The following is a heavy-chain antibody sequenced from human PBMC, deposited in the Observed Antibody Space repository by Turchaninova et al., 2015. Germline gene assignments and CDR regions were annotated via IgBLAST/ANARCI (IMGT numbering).Heavy chain of an antibody. D-gene: IGHD4-17*01. V-gene: IGHV3-30*02. CDR3: ARVSTVTSSPDWFDP. J-gene: IGHJ5*02. Sequence: QVQLVESGGGVVQPGGSLRLSCAASGFVFSTYGMNWFRQAPGKGMGWVGFTRYDGSKTYYADSVKGLFIISRDNSKNTLYLQMNSLRTEDTAVYYGARVSTVTSSPDWFDPWGQGTLVIVSS. CDR1: GFVFSTYG. CDR2: TRYDGSKT.